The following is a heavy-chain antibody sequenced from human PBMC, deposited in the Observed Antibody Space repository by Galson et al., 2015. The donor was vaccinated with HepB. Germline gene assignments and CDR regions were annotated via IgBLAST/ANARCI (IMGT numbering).Heavy chain of an antibody. D-gene: IGHD2-2*01. CDR3: ARGLVVVPAAIGSDI. V-gene: IGHV1-8*01. Sequence: SVKVSCKASGYTFTSYDINWVRQATGQGLEWMGWMNPNSGNTGYAQKFQGRVTMTRNTSISTAYMELSSLRSEDTAVYYCARGLVVVPAAIGSDIWGQGTMVTVSS. CDR1: GYTFTSYD. J-gene: IGHJ3*02. CDR2: MNPNSGNT.